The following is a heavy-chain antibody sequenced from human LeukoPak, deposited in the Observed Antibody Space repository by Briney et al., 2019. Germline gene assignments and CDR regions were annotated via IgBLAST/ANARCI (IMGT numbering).Heavy chain of an antibody. Sequence: PGGSLRLSCAASGFTFSSYAMTWVRQAPGKGLEWVSAISGSRSSTYYADSLKGRFTISRDNSKNTLYLQMNSLRAEDTAVYYCAIRGIHYLDYWGQGTLDTVSS. CDR1: GFTFSSYA. CDR3: AIRGIHYLDY. J-gene: IGHJ4*02. V-gene: IGHV3-23*01. CDR2: ISGSRSST. D-gene: IGHD2-21*01.